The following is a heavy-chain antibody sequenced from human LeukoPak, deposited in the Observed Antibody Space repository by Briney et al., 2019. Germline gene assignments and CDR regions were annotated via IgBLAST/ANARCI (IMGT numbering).Heavy chain of an antibody. Sequence: SETLSLTCTVSGGSINSYYWSWIRQPPGKGLEWIGYIYYSGSTNYNPSLKSRVTISVDTSKNQFSLKLSSVTTADTAVYYCARVEEGYGSGRRGNFYYYYMDVWGKGTTVTISS. D-gene: IGHD3-10*01. V-gene: IGHV4-59*01. J-gene: IGHJ6*03. CDR3: ARVEEGYGSGRRGNFYYYYMDV. CDR2: IYYSGST. CDR1: GGSINSYY.